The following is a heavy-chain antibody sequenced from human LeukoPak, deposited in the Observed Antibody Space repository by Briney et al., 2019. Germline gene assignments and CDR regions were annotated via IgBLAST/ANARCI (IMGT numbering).Heavy chain of an antibody. CDR1: GFTFSSYA. CDR2: ISGGGVTT. J-gene: IGHJ4*02. V-gene: IGHV3-23*01. CDR3: ANRVGWPGPPPDY. Sequence: PGGPLRLSCAASGFTFSSYAMSWVRQAPGKGLEWVSSISGGGVTTDYVDSVKGRFTISRDNSKNTLHLQMNSLRVEDTAVYYCANRVGWPGPPPDYWGQGTLVTVSS. D-gene: IGHD2-15*01.